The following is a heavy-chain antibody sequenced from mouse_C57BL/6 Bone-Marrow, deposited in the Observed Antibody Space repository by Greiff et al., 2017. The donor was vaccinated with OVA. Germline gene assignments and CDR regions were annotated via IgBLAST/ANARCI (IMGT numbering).Heavy chain of an antibody. CDR2: IYPGDGDT. Sequence: VQLQQSGPELVKPGASVKISCKASGYAFSSSWMNWVKQRPGKGLEWIGRIYPGDGDTNYNGKFKGKATLTVDKSSSTAYMQLSSLTSEDSAVYYCAIYYDSDWYFDVWGTGTTVTVSS. J-gene: IGHJ1*03. V-gene: IGHV1-82*01. D-gene: IGHD2-4*01. CDR3: AIYYDSDWYFDV. CDR1: GYAFSSSW.